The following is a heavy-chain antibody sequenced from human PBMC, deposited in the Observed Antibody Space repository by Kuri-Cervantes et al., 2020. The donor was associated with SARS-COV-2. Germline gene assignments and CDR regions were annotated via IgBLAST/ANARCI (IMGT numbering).Heavy chain of an antibody. D-gene: IGHD3-3*01. CDR2: IDPSDSYT. CDR3: ASTVAFWSGYYDY. Sequence: CKGSGYSFTSYWISWVRQMPGKGLEWMGRIDPSDSYTNYSPSFQGHVTISADKSISTAYLQWSSLKASDTAMYYCASTVAFWSGYYDYWGQGTLVTVSS. J-gene: IGHJ4*02. CDR1: GYSFTSYW. V-gene: IGHV5-10-1*01.